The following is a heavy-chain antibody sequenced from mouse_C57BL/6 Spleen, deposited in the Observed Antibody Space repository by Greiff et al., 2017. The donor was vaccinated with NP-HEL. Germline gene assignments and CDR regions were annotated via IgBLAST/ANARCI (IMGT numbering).Heavy chain of an antibody. CDR1: GYTFTSYW. Sequence: QVQLQQPGAELVMPGASVKLSCKASGYTFTSYWMHWVKQRPGQGLEWIGEIDPSDSYTNYNQKFKGKSTLTVDKSSSTAYMQLSSLTSEDSAVYYCARRPDYYGSSYRYFDVWGTVTTVIVSS. CDR2: IDPSDSYT. V-gene: IGHV1-69*01. J-gene: IGHJ1*03. CDR3: ARRPDYYGSSYRYFDV. D-gene: IGHD1-1*01.